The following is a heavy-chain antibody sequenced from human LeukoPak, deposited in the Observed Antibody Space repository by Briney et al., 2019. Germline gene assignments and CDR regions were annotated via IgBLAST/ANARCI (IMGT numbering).Heavy chain of an antibody. CDR2: TSSSGSTI. J-gene: IGHJ6*04. Sequence: GGSLRLSCAASGFTFSSYEMNWVRQAPGKGLEWVSYTSSSGSTIYYADSVKGRFTISRDNAKNSLYLQMNSLRAEDTAVYYCAELGITMVGGVWGKGTTVTISS. CDR1: GFTFSSYE. CDR3: AELGITMVGGV. D-gene: IGHD3-10*02. V-gene: IGHV3-48*03.